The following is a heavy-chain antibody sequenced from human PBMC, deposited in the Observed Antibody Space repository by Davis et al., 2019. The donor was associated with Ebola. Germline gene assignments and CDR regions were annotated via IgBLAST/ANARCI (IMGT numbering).Heavy chain of an antibody. V-gene: IGHV7-4-1*02. CDR3: AREPYSSSWDPFDY. Sequence: AASVKVSCKASGYTFTSYAMNWVRQAPGQGLDWMGCINTKTRNPTYAQGFTGRFVFSLDTSVSTAFLQISSLKAEDTAFYYCAREPYSSSWDPFDYWGQGTLVTVSS. CDR2: INTKTRNP. J-gene: IGHJ4*02. CDR1: GYTFTSYA. D-gene: IGHD6-13*01.